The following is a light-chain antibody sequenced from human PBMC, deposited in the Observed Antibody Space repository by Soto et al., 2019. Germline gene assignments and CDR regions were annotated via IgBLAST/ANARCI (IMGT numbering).Light chain of an antibody. CDR2: GAS. Sequence: EIVLTQSPGTLSLSPGERATLSCRASQSVSSSYLAWYQQKPGQAPRLLIYGASSRATGIPDRFSGSGSGTDFTLTISRLEPEDFVVYYCQQYGSSRWAVGQGTKVDIK. CDR1: QSVSSSY. J-gene: IGKJ1*01. V-gene: IGKV3-20*01. CDR3: QQYGSSRWA.